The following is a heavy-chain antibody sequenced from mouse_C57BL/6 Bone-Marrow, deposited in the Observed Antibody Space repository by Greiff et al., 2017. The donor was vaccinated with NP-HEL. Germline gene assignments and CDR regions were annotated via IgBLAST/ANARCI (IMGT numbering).Heavy chain of an antibody. CDR1: GFTFSDYY. D-gene: IGHD1-1*01. CDR3: ARHPYYGSSSYAMDY. V-gene: IGHV5-12*01. CDR2: ISNGGGST. Sequence: EVKLMESGGGLVQPGGSLKLSCAASGFTFSDYYMYWVRQTPEKRLEWVAYISNGGGSTYYPDTVKGRFTISRDNAKNTLYLQMSRLKSEDTAMYYCARHPYYGSSSYAMDYWGQGTSVTVSS. J-gene: IGHJ4*01.